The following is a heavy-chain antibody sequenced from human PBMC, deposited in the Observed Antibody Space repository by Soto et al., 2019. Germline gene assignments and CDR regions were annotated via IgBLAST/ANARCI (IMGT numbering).Heavy chain of an antibody. CDR3: ATSEGRDGYSFDY. D-gene: IGHD5-12*01. V-gene: IGHV1-69*01. Sequence: QVQLVQSGAEVKKPGSSVKVSCKASGVTFNRQDMRWVRQAPGQGLEWMGGVIPMFGTPHYAEKFQDRVTITADESTGTAYLELSSLTSEDTAVYHCATSEGRDGYSFDYWGPGTLVTVS. CDR2: VIPMFGTP. CDR1: GVTFNRQD. J-gene: IGHJ4*02.